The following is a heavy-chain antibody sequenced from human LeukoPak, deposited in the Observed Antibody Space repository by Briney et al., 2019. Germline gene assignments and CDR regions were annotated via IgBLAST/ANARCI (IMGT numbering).Heavy chain of an antibody. CDR2: IKQDGSEK. D-gene: IGHD3-22*01. CDR3: ARTNYYDTSVYYGDYYYYYMDV. J-gene: IGHJ6*03. V-gene: IGHV3-7*01. CDR1: RFIFDDYG. Sequence: GGSLRLSCAASRFIFDDYGMSWVRQAPGKGLEWVANIKQDGSEKYYVDSVKGRFTMSRDNAKNSLYLQMNSLRAEDTAVYYCARTNYYDTSVYYGDYYYYYMDVWGKGTTVTISS.